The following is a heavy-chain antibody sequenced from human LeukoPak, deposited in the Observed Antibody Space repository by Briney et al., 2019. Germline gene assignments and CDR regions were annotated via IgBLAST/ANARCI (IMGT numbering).Heavy chain of an antibody. D-gene: IGHD1-14*01. CDR2: VYSGGDT. CDR3: ARDSTGASV. J-gene: IGHJ6*04. V-gene: IGHV3-53*01. CDR1: GFGVSNNY. Sequence: GGSLRLSCAASGFGVSNNYVSWVRQAPGKGLEWISAVYSGGDTYYIESVKGRFTISRDNSKNTIHLQMNGLTPEDTAMYYCARDSTGASVWGKGTTVTVSS.